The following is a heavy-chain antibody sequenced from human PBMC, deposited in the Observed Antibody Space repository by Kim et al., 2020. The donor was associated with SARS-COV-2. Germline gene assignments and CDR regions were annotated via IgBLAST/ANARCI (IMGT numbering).Heavy chain of an antibody. V-gene: IGHV4-39*02. D-gene: IGHD3-10*01. J-gene: IGHJ5*02. CDR2: VYYSGST. Sequence: SEPLYLTCTVSGGSISSSDYYWGWIRQPPGKGLEWIGNVYYSGSTHYNPSLKSRVTISVDTSKNHFSLKLSSVTAADTAVYYCARRYYYGSGSFFDWFDPWGQGTLVTVSS. CDR1: GGSISSSDYY. CDR3: ARRYYYGSGSFFDWFDP.